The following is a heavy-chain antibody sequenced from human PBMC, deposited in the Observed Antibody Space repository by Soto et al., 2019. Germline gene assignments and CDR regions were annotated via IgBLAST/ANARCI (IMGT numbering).Heavy chain of an antibody. CDR2: IYWDDAK. Sequence: SGPTLLNPTQTLTLTCTFSGFSLSTSRVCVGWIRQPPDNALEWLALIYWDDAKRYSPSLKSRLTITNDTSKNQVVLKMTTMDPVDTATYHCAHTAWGSRSCDKVWFGPWGQRTLVAVSS. CDR3: AHTAWGSRSCDKVWFGP. CDR1: GFSLSTSRVC. D-gene: IGHD2-2*02. J-gene: IGHJ5*02. V-gene: IGHV2-5*02.